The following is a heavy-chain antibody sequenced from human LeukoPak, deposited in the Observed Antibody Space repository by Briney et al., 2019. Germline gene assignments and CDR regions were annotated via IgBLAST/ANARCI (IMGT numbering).Heavy chain of an antibody. CDR3: ARGCGSYYFYFDY. CDR2: IYSGGST. V-gene: IGHV3-66*02. Sequence: PGGSLRLSCAASGFTVSSNYMSWVRQAPGKGLERVSVIYSGGSTYYADSVKGRFTISRDNSKNTLYLQMNSLRAEDTAVYYCARGCGSYYFYFDYWGQGTLVTVSS. CDR1: GFTVSSNY. D-gene: IGHD1-26*01. J-gene: IGHJ4*02.